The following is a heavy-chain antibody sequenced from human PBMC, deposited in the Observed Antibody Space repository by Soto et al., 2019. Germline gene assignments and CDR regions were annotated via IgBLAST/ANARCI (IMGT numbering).Heavy chain of an antibody. J-gene: IGHJ6*03. Sequence: QVQLVQSGAEVRKPGASVKVSCKAAGYIFTSYYIHWVRLAPGQGLEWMGVINPGDGSTIYAEKFQGRVTMTRDTSTSTVHMEVSSLRSEDTAVYYCDREEMPTVNNYYYYMDVWGKGTTVTVSS. CDR1: GYIFTSYY. CDR3: DREEMPTVNNYYYYMDV. CDR2: INPGDGST. V-gene: IGHV1-46*03. D-gene: IGHD4-4*01.